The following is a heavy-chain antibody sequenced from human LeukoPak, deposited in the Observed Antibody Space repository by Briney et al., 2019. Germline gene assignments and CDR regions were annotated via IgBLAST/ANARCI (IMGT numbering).Heavy chain of an antibody. Sequence: GGSLRLSCAASGVTFKNYAMSWVRQAPGKGLEWVSGFTGSGGRAFYADSVKGRFTISKDNSRNTLYLQMNSLTADDTAVYYCARDMYTSGWYADYWGQGTPVTVSS. CDR2: FTGSGGRA. D-gene: IGHD6-19*01. V-gene: IGHV3-23*01. CDR3: ARDMYTSGWYADY. CDR1: GVTFKNYA. J-gene: IGHJ4*02.